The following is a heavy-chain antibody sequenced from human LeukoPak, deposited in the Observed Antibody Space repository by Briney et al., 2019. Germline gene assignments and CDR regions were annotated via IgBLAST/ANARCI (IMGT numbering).Heavy chain of an antibody. Sequence: GGSLRLSCAGSGFIFNNYAMHWVRQPPGKGLEWVSGISWNSGSIDYADSVKGRFTISRDNAKNSLYLQMNSLRIEDTAFYYCAKDNRRHYTSGPNPDSLHWGQGALVTVSS. J-gene: IGHJ4*02. V-gene: IGHV3-9*01. CDR2: ISWNSGSI. CDR1: GFIFNNYA. CDR3: AKDNRRHYTSGPNPDSLH. D-gene: IGHD6-19*01.